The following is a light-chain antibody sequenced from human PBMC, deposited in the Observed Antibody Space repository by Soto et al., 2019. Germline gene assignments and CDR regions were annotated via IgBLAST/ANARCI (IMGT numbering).Light chain of an antibody. CDR3: QQYGSSLCT. J-gene: IGKJ2*02. Sequence: EIVLTQSPGTLSLSPGERATLSCRASQSVSSSYLAWYQQKPGQAPRLPIYGASSRATGIPDRFSGSGSGTDFTLTISRLEPEDFAVYYCQQYGSSLCTFGQGTTLEIK. CDR1: QSVSSSY. V-gene: IGKV3-20*01. CDR2: GAS.